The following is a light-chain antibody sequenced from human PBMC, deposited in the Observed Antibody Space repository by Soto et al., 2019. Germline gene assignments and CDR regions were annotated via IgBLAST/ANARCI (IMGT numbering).Light chain of an antibody. Sequence: DIILTQSPATLSLSPGERATLSCGASQSVSSSYVAWYQHRPSLAPRLLIHDASSRATGIPDRFSGTKSGTDFTLTIRRLEPEDAAVYFCQQYGSSPITFGQGTRLEIK. CDR2: DAS. CDR3: QQYGSSPIT. CDR1: QSVSSSY. J-gene: IGKJ5*01. V-gene: IGKV3D-20*01.